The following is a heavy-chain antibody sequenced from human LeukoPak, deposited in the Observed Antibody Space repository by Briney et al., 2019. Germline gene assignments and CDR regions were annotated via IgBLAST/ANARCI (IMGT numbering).Heavy chain of an antibody. V-gene: IGHV3-23*01. CDR1: GFTFRNYV. D-gene: IGHD1-26*01. CDR2: ITGDGGGT. J-gene: IGHJ4*02. CDR3: AKEASSGNFVTIDC. Sequence: GSLRLSCAASGFTFRNYVMSWVRQTPEKGLEWVSAITGDGGGTNHADSVKGRFTIFRDNSKNTLYLQMNSLRAEDTAVYYCAKEASSGNFVTIDCWGQGALVTVSS.